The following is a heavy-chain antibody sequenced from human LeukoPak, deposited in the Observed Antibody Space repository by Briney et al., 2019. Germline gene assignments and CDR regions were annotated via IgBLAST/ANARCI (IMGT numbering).Heavy chain of an antibody. CDR3: ARVTPSYYYGSGSPDAFDI. J-gene: IGHJ3*02. D-gene: IGHD3-10*01. CDR1: GGSISTSY. Sequence: SETLSLTCTVSGGSISTSYWSWIRQPPGKGLEWIGYIYYSGSTNYNPSLKSRVTISVDTSKNQFSLKLSSVTAADTAVYYCARVTPSYYYGSGSPDAFDIWGQGTMVTVSS. V-gene: IGHV4-59*01. CDR2: IYYSGST.